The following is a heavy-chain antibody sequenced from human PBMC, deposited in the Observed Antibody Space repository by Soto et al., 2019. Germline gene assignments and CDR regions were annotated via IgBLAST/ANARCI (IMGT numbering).Heavy chain of an antibody. Sequence: SETLSLTCSVSNGSISGFYWTWIRQPPGKILEWIGYIHYSGRTDYNPSLTSRATMSVDTSKNQFSLNLKSITAADTAVYYCVRVGVGIGNHFDSWGRGTLVTVSS. J-gene: IGHJ4*02. CDR2: IHYSGRT. CDR3: VRVGVGIGNHFDS. CDR1: NGSISGFY. V-gene: IGHV4-59*12. D-gene: IGHD1-26*01.